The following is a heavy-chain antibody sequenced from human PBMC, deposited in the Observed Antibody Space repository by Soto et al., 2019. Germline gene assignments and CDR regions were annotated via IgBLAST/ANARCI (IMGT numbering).Heavy chain of an antibody. Sequence: SLRLSCAASGFTFSTYGMNWVRQAPGKGLEWVSSISTTGSHIFYADSVKGRFTSSRDNAKNLLFLQMNSLRAEDTAVYYCARVLVFYGGFDPWGQGTLVTVSS. J-gene: IGHJ5*02. D-gene: IGHD2-21*02. V-gene: IGHV3-21*04. CDR3: ARVLVFYGGFDP. CDR1: GFTFSTYG. CDR2: ISTTGSHI.